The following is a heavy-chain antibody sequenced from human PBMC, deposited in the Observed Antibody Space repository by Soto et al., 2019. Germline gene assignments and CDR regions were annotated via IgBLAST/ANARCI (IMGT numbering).Heavy chain of an antibody. CDR1: GDTFNFYS. V-gene: IGHV1-69*02. Sequence: QVQLVQSGAEVKRPGSSVKVSCEASGDTFNFYSINWVRQAPGLGLAWMGRVNPIVSMSDYAQKFQGGVTMTADKSTSTAYRELRSLRSEDTAIYYCASSYGSGYRAFDYWGQGALVTVSS. CDR2: VNPIVSMS. D-gene: IGHD3-10*01. CDR3: ASSYGSGYRAFDY. J-gene: IGHJ4*02.